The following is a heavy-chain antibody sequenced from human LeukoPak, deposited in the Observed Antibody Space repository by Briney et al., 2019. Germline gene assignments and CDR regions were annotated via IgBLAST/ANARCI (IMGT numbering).Heavy chain of an antibody. CDR1: GYTFTSYG. D-gene: IGHD5-12*01. CDR2: ISAYNGNT. V-gene: IGHV1-18*01. J-gene: IGHJ4*02. Sequence: ASVKVSCKASGYTFTSYGISWVRQTPGQGLEWMGWISAYNGNTNYAQKLQGRVTMTTDTSTSTDYMELRSLRSDDTAVYYCARDGGSIVATVFFDYWGQGTLVTVSS. CDR3: ARDGGSIVATVFFDY.